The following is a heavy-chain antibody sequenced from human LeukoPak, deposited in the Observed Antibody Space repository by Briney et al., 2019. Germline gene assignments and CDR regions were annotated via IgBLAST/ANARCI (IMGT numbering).Heavy chain of an antibody. D-gene: IGHD4-17*01. CDR2: ISGSGGTT. CDR3: ATDKYMDGDYVGWSY. CDR1: GFTFRTYA. J-gene: IGHJ4*02. Sequence: QSGGSLRLSCAASGFTFRTYAMSWVRQAPGRGLEWVSVISGSGGTTHYADSVKGRFTISRDNSKNTLCLQMNSLRAEDTAVYYCATDKYMDGDYVGWSYWGQGALVTVSP. V-gene: IGHV3-23*01.